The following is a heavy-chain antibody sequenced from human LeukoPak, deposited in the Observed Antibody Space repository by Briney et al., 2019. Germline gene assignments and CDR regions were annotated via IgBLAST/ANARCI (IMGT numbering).Heavy chain of an antibody. CDR1: GGSISTFS. V-gene: IGHV4-59*01. Sequence: PSETLSLTCTVSGGSISTFSWSWIRQFPGKGLEWIGSIYIKSTNYNPSLKSRVAISVATSKNQFSLRLDSVTTEDTAVYYCARDTTVASGMQYWGQGTLVTVSS. J-gene: IGHJ4*02. CDR3: ARDTTVASGMQY. D-gene: IGHD6-19*01. CDR2: IYIKST.